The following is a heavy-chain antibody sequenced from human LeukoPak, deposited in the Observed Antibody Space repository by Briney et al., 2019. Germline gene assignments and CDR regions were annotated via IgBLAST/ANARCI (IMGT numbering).Heavy chain of an antibody. CDR3: AKGGRTWELDY. CDR2: ISAGGTST. CDR1: GFTFSSSA. D-gene: IGHD1-26*01. J-gene: IGHJ4*02. Sequence: GGSLRLSCAASGFTFSSSAMSWVRQAPGKGLEWVSAISAGGTSTYYADSVKGRFTISRDNSKNTLYLQMNSLRAEDTAQYYCAKGGRTWELDYWGQGTLVTVSS. V-gene: IGHV3-23*01.